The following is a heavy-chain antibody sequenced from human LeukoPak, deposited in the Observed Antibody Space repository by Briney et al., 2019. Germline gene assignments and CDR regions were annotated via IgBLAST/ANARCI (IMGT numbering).Heavy chain of an antibody. CDR1: GFTFSNDW. CDR2: INQDESKK. D-gene: IGHD2-2*01. V-gene: IGHV3-7*01. J-gene: IGHJ4*02. Sequence: GGSLRLSCAASGFTFSNDWMCWVRQAAGKGLEWVANINQDESKKYYADSVKGRFTISRDNAKNSLYLQMSSLTAEDTAIYYCARDHAYRADYWGQGTLVIVSS. CDR3: ARDHAYRADY.